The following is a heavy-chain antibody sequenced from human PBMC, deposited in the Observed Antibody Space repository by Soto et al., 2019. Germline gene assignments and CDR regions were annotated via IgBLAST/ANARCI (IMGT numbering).Heavy chain of an antibody. V-gene: IGHV4-39*01. D-gene: IGHD2-15*01. J-gene: IGHJ5*02. Sequence: SETLSLTCTVSGGSISSSSYYWGWIRQPPGKGLEWIGSIYYSGSTYYNPSLKSRVTISVDTSKNQFSLKLGSVPAADTAVYYCARRWRVVVVVAATHPTLKPLGRVDNWFDPWGQGTLVTVSS. CDR2: IYYSGST. CDR3: ARRWRVVVVVAATHPTLKPLGRVDNWFDP. CDR1: GGSISSSSYY.